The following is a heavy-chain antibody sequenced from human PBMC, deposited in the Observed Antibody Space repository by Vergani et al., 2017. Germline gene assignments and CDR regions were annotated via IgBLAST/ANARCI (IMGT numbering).Heavy chain of an antibody. Sequence: QVQLQQWGAGLLKPSETLSLTCAVYGGSFSGYYWRWIRQPPGKGLEWIGEINHSGRTNYNPSLKSRVNISVDTSKNQFSLKLSSVTAADTAVYYCARGVAPFWSGYRNWFDPWGQGTLVTVSS. CDR3: ARGVAPFWSGYRNWFDP. D-gene: IGHD3-3*01. J-gene: IGHJ5*02. V-gene: IGHV4-34*01. CDR1: GGSFSGYY. CDR2: INHSGRT.